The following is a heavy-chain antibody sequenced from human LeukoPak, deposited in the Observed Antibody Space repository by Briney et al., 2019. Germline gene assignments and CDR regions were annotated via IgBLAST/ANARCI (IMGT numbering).Heavy chain of an antibody. CDR2: ISSSGTTI. D-gene: IGHD3-10*01. J-gene: IGHJ4*02. CDR1: GFTFSSYD. V-gene: IGHV3-48*03. CDR3: AREMWFGALNHFDN. Sequence: GGSLRLSCAASGFTFSSYDMNWVRQAPGKGLEWFSYISSSGTTIYYADSVKGRSTISRDNAKNSLYLQMNSLRAEDTAVYYCAREMWFGALNHFDNWGQGTLVTVSS.